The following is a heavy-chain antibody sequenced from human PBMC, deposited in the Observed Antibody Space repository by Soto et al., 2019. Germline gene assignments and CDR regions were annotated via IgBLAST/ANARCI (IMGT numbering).Heavy chain of an antibody. J-gene: IGHJ5*02. CDR1: GGSISSGDYY. Sequence: SETLSLTCTVSGGSISSGDYYWSWIRQPPGKGLEWIGYIYYSGSTYYNPSLKSRVTISVDTSKNQFSLKLSSVTAADTAVYYCARAGVQNWFDPWGQGTLVTVSS. V-gene: IGHV4-30-4*01. CDR2: IYYSGST. CDR3: ARAGVQNWFDP. D-gene: IGHD3-10*01.